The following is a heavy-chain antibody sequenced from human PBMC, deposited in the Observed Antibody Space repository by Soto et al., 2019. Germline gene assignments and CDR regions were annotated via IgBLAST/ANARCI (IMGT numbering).Heavy chain of an antibody. J-gene: IGHJ5*02. Sequence: QVQLVQSGAEVKKPGASVKVSCKASGYTFTSYDINWVRQATGQGLEWMGWMNPNSGNTGYAQKFQGRVNMTRNTSISTAYMELSSLRSEDTAVYYCARGVVVVAATDNWFDPWGQGTLVTVSS. V-gene: IGHV1-8*01. CDR1: GYTFTSYD. CDR2: MNPNSGNT. CDR3: ARGVVVVAATDNWFDP. D-gene: IGHD2-15*01.